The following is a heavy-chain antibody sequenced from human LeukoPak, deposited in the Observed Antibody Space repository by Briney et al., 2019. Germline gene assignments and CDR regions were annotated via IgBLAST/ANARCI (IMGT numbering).Heavy chain of an antibody. CDR3: ASSLGELSVAFDI. CDR1: GYTFTGYY. CDR2: INPNSGGT. J-gene: IGHJ3*02. V-gene: IGHV1-2*02. D-gene: IGHD3-16*02. Sequence: ASVKVSCKASGYTFTGYYMHWVRQAPGQGLEWMGWINPNSGGTNYAQKSQGRVTMTRDTSISTAYMELSRLRSDDTAVYYCASSLGELSVAFDIWGQGTMVTVSS.